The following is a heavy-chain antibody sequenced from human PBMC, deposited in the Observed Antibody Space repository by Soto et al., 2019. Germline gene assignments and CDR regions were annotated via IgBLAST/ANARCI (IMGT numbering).Heavy chain of an antibody. CDR3: AREDSIIIPAVSDF. CDR2: ISGTSDYT. CDR1: GFTFSNYN. D-gene: IGHD2-2*01. J-gene: IGHJ4*02. V-gene: IGHV3-21*01. Sequence: LRLSCVASGFTFSNYNMNWVRQAPGKGLEWVSHISGTSDYTYYSDSVKGRFTISRDNAKNSVSLQMNTLRAEDTAVYYCAREDSIIIPAVSDFWGQGTLVTVSS.